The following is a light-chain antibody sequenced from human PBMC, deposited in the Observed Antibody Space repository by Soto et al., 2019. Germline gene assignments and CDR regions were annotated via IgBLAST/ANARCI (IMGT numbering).Light chain of an antibody. CDR1: QSVTFY. CDR2: DTS. Sequence: EIVLTQSPATLSLSPGQRATLSCRASQSVTFYLAWYQQKPGQAPRLLIYDTSNRATGIPARFSGSGSGTEFTLTISSLEPGDFAVYYCQQRTNWLFGQGTKLEI. J-gene: IGKJ2*01. CDR3: QQRTNWL. V-gene: IGKV3-11*01.